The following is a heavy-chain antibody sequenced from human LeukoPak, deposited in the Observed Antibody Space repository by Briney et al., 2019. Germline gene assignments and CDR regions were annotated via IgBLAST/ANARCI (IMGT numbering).Heavy chain of an antibody. CDR1: GFTFSNYA. V-gene: IGHV3-23*01. J-gene: IGHJ4*02. D-gene: IGHD3-3*01. CDR3: AKLPHYDFWSGYSQYYFDY. CDR2: ISGSGGST. Sequence: SGGSLRLSCAASGFTFSNYAMSWVRQAPGKGLEWVSAISGSGGSTYYADSVKGRFTISRDNSKNTLYLQMNSLRAEDTAAYYCAKLPHYDFWSGYSQYYFDYWGQGSLVTVSS.